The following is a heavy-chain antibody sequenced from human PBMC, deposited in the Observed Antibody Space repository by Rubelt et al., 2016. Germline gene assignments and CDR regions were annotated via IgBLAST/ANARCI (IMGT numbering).Heavy chain of an antibody. CDR3: AKEEPSTGVIY. V-gene: IGHV3-23*01. J-gene: IGHJ4*02. Sequence: GGSLRLSCAASVFTFSRYAMSWVRQAPGKGLEWVSAISGSGGSTYYADSVKGRFTISRDNSKNTRYLQMNSLRAEDTAVYYCAKEEPSTGVIYWGQGTLVTVSS. CDR1: VFTFSRYA. CDR2: ISGSGGST. D-gene: IGHD1-1*01.